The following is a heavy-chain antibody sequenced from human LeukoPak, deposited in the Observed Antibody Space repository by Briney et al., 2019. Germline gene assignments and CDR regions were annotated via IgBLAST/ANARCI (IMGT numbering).Heavy chain of an antibody. CDR2: ITASSDRT. J-gene: IGHJ5*02. V-gene: IGHV3-23*01. CDR1: GFIFSDYG. CDR3: AKSRFTSGWWFDP. D-gene: IGHD6-19*01. Sequence: GGSLRLSCAASGFIFSDYGMSWARQAPGKGLEWVSSITASSDRTHYVDSVKGRFTISRDNAKNTLFLQMDSLRAEDTAVYYCAKSRFTSGWWFDPWGQGSLVTVSS.